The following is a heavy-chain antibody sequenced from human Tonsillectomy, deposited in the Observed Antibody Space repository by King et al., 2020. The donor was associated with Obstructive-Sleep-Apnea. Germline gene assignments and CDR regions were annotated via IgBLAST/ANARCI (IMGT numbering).Heavy chain of an antibody. CDR1: GGSIISSHW. CDR3: ARSQGYCSSGSCYHYFDY. V-gene: IGHV4-4*02. J-gene: IGHJ4*02. D-gene: IGHD2-15*01. CDR2: IYHSGGT. Sequence: PLQESGPGLVKPSGTLSLTCAVSGGSIISSHWWSWVRQPPGRGLEWIGEIYHSGGTNYNPSLKSRVTISVDKSNNQFSLKLSSMTATDTAGYYCARSQGYCSSGSCYHYFDYWGQGTLVTVSS.